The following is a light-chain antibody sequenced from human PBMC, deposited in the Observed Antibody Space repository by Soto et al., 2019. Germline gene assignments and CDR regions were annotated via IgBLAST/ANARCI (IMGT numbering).Light chain of an antibody. V-gene: IGKV2-28*01. CDR2: LGS. CDR1: QSLLHSNGYNY. J-gene: IGKJ3*01. Sequence: DIVMTQSPLSLPVTPGEPASISCRSSQSLLHSNGYNYLDWYLQKPGQSPQLLIYLGSNRASGVPDRFSGSGSGTDFTLKISRVEAEDVGVYYCMQALQTPITVGPGTKVDIK. CDR3: MQALQTPIT.